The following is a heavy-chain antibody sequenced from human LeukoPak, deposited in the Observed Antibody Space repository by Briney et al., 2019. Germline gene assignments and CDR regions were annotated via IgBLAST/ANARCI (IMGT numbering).Heavy chain of an antibody. Sequence: SETLSLTCAVYGGSFSGYYWSWIRQPPGKGLEWIGEINHSGSTKYNPSLKSRVTISVDTSKNQFSLKLSSVTAADTAVYYCARLRGRYCSGGSCFAYYYYYYMDVWGKGTTVTVSS. CDR3: ARLRGRYCSGGSCFAYYYYYYMDV. D-gene: IGHD2-15*01. V-gene: IGHV4-34*01. J-gene: IGHJ6*03. CDR2: INHSGST. CDR1: GGSFSGYY.